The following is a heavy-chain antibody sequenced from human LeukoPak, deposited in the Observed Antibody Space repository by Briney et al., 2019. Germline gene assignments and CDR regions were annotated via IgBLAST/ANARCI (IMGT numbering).Heavy chain of an antibody. Sequence: SETLSLTCTVSGGSISSGGYYWSWIRQHPGKGLEWIGYTYYSGSTYYNPSLKSRVTISVDTSKNQFSLKLSSVTAADTAVYYCAREGYSYDNAFDIWGQGTMVTVSS. CDR2: TYYSGST. D-gene: IGHD5-18*01. CDR1: GGSISSGGYY. CDR3: AREGYSYDNAFDI. J-gene: IGHJ3*02. V-gene: IGHV4-31*03.